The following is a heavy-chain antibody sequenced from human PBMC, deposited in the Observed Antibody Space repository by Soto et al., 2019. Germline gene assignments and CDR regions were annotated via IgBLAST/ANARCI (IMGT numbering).Heavy chain of an antibody. J-gene: IGHJ6*02. Sequence: ASVKVSCKASGYTFTSYGISWVRQAPGQGLEWMGWISAYNGNTNYAQKLQGRVTMTTDTSTSTAYMELRSLRSDDTAVYYCARDTGGELRFLEWLSYHYYYGMDVWGQGTTVTVSS. CDR2: ISAYNGNT. CDR1: GYTFTSYG. CDR3: ARDTGGELRFLEWLSYHYYYGMDV. V-gene: IGHV1-18*01. D-gene: IGHD3-3*01.